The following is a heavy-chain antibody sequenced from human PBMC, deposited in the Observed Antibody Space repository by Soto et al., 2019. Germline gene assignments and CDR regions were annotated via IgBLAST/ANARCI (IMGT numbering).Heavy chain of an antibody. CDR3: ARDSLLDSRYYYYYYMDV. Sequence: GGSLRLSCAASGFTFSSYGMHWVRQAPGKGLEWVAVIWYDGSNKYYADSVKGRFTISRDNSKNTLYLQMNSLGAEDTAVYYCARDSLLDSRYYYYYYMDVWGKGTTVTVSS. V-gene: IGHV3-33*01. CDR2: IWYDGSNK. D-gene: IGHD1-1*01. CDR1: GFTFSSYG. J-gene: IGHJ6*03.